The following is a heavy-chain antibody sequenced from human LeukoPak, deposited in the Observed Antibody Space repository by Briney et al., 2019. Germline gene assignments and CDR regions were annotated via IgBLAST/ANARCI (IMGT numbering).Heavy chain of an antibody. CDR1: GGSFSGYY. CDR2: INHSGST. CDR3: ARLEGLFDWFDP. D-gene: IGHD3-3*01. J-gene: IGHJ5*02. Sequence: PSETLSLTCAVYGGSFSGYYWSWIRQPPGKGLEWIGEINHSGSTNYNPSLKSRATISVDTSKNQFSLKLSSVTAADAAVYYCARLEGLFDWFDPWGQGTLVTVSS. V-gene: IGHV4-34*01.